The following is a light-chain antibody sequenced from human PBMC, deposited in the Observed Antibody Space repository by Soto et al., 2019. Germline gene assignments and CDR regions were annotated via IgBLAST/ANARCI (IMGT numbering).Light chain of an antibody. V-gene: IGKV1-9*01. CDR1: QGISSY. J-gene: IGKJ1*01. CDR2: AAS. Sequence: DIQLTQSPSFLSASVGDRVTITCRASQGISSYLAWYQQQPGKAPKLLIYAASTLQSGVPSRFSGSGSGTDFTLTITSLQPEDFATYYCQQVNSFPWTFGQGTKVDIK. CDR3: QQVNSFPWT.